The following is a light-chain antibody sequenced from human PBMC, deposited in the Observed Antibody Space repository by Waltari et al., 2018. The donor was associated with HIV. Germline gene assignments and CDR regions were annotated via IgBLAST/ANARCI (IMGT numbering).Light chain of an antibody. CDR2: GNN. CDR1: SSNIGAGYH. CDR3: QSYGSSLSGPYVI. Sequence: QSVLTQPPSVSGAPGPRVTISCTGSSSNIGAGYHVHRYQQLPGTTPKLLLYGNNNRPAGVPVRFSGSKSGTSASLAITGLQAEDEADYYCQSYGSSLSGPYVIFGGGTKLTVL. V-gene: IGLV1-40*01. J-gene: IGLJ2*01.